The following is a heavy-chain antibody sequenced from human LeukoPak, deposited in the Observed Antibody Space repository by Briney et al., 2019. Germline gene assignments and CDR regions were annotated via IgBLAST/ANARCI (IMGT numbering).Heavy chain of an antibody. CDR2: IKSKTDGGTT. CDR3: TTGPFYGDYYFDY. V-gene: IGHV3-15*01. CDR1: GFTFSNAW. Sequence: GGSLRLSCAASGFTFSNAWMSCVRQAPGKGLEWVGRIKSKTDGGTTDFAAPVKGRFTISRDDSKNTLYLQMNSLKTEDTAVYYCTTGPFYGDYYFDYWGQGTLVTVSS. D-gene: IGHD4-17*01. J-gene: IGHJ4*02.